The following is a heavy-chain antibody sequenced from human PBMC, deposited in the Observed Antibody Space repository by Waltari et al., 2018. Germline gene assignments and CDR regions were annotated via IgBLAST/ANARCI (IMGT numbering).Heavy chain of an antibody. D-gene: IGHD3-16*01. V-gene: IGHV3-53*01. Sequence: EVQVVESGGGLIQPGGPLRLSCAAAGFAVSDNYMSGVRQAAGKGLEWVAVIYSGVSAYYADAVKGRFTISRDSSENTFYLQMSSLRVEDTAVYYCARGPPISAKWELCWFDYWGQGTLVTVSS. CDR2: IYSGVSA. CDR1: GFAVSDNY. CDR3: ARGPPISAKWELCWFDY. J-gene: IGHJ4*02.